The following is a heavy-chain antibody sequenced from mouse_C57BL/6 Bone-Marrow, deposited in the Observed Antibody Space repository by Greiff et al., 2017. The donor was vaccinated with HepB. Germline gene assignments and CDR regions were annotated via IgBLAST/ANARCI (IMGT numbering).Heavy chain of an antibody. J-gene: IGHJ2*01. V-gene: IGHV1-42*01. Sequence: LVESGPELVKPGASVKISCKASGYSFTGYYMNWVKQSPEKSLEWIGEINPSTGGTTYNQKFKAKATLTVDKSSSTAYMQLKSLTSEDSAVYYCAREGIYYDYFDYWGQGTTLTVSS. CDR1: GYSFTGYY. CDR2: INPSTGGT. D-gene: IGHD2-4*01. CDR3: AREGIYYDYFDY.